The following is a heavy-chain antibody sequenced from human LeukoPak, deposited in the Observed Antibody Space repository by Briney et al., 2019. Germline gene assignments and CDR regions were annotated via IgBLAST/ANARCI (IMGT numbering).Heavy chain of an antibody. V-gene: IGHV4-59*08. Sequence: SETLSLTCTVSGGSISSYYWSWIRQPPGKGLEWIGYIYYSGSTYYNPSLKSRVTISVDTSKNQFSLKLNSVTAADTAVYYCARLPNYGDYWGQGTLVTVSS. J-gene: IGHJ4*02. D-gene: IGHD5-24*01. CDR2: IYYSGST. CDR3: ARLPNYGDY. CDR1: GGSISSYY.